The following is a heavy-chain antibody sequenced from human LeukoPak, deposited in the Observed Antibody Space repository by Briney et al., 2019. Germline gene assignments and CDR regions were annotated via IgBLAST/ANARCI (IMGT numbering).Heavy chain of an antibody. CDR1: GFTFSSYG. D-gene: IGHD3-10*01. CDR2: IRYDGSNK. V-gene: IGHV3-30*02. Sequence: QSGGSLRLSCAASGFTFSSYGMHWVRQAPGKGLEWVAFIRYDGSNKYYADSVKGRFTISRDNSKNTLYLQMNSLRAEDTAVYYCAREHQLWFGELLPPGWNYGMDVWGQGTTVTVSS. J-gene: IGHJ6*02. CDR3: AREHQLWFGELLPPGWNYGMDV.